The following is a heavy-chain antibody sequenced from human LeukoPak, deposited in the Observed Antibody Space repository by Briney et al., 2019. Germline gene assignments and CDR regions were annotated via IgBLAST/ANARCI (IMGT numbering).Heavy chain of an antibody. CDR2: IYYSGST. Sequence: SETLSLTCTVSGGSISSYYWSWIRQPPGKGLEWIGYIYYSGSTNYNPSLKSRVTISVDTSKNQFSLKLSFVTAADTAVYYCARHGNSVDYWGQGTLVTVSS. CDR3: ARHGNSVDY. D-gene: IGHD2/OR15-2a*01. V-gene: IGHV4-59*08. CDR1: GGSISSYY. J-gene: IGHJ4*02.